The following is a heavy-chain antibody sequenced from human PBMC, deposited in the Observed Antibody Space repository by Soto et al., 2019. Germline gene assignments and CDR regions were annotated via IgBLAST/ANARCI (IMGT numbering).Heavy chain of an antibody. CDR1: GFTFSSYA. Sequence: GGSLSLSCAASGFTFSSYAMSWVRQAPGKGLEWDSAISGSGGSTYYADSVKGRFTISRDNSKNTLYLQMNSLRAEDTAVYYCAKDHWLGTMVRGANPPDYWGQGTLVTVSS. V-gene: IGHV3-23*01. CDR2: ISGSGGST. CDR3: AKDHWLGTMVRGANPPDY. J-gene: IGHJ4*02. D-gene: IGHD3-10*01.